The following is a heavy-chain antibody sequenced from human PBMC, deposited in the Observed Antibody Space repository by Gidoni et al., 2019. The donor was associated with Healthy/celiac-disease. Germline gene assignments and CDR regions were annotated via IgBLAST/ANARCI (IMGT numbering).Heavy chain of an antibody. Sequence: EVQLVESGGGLVQPGRSLRLSCAASGFTLDDYAMHWVRQAPGKGLEWVSGISWNSGSIGYADSVKGRFTISRDNAKNSLYLQMNSLRAEDTALYYCAQGGIREGLAGLIDYWGQGTLVTVSS. D-gene: IGHD1-1*01. V-gene: IGHV3-9*01. CDR3: AQGGIREGLAGLIDY. CDR2: ISWNSGSI. CDR1: GFTLDDYA. J-gene: IGHJ4*02.